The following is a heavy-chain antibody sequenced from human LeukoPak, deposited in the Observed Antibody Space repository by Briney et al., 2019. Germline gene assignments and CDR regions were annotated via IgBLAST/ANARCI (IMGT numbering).Heavy chain of an antibody. D-gene: IGHD3-22*01. CDR2: IRYDGSNK. CDR3: AKSRSGYYGLLDY. J-gene: IGHJ4*02. V-gene: IGHV3-30*02. Sequence: GGSLRLSCAASGFTFSSYGMHWVRQAPGKGPEWVAFIRYDGSNKYYADSVKGRFTISRDNSKNTLYLQMNSLRAEDTAVYYCAKSRSGYYGLLDYWGQGTLVTVSS. CDR1: GFTFSSYG.